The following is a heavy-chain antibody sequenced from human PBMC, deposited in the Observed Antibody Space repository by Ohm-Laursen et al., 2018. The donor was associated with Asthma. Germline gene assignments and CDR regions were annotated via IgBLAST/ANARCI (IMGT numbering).Heavy chain of an antibody. CDR3: ARASPYYYDSSGYERTPDY. Sequence: ASVKVSCKASGYTFTNYGFSWVRQAPGQGLEWMAWISAYNGNTNYAPKFQDRVTMTTDTSTSTAYMELRSLRSDDTAVYYCARASPYYYDSSGYERTPDYWGQGTLVTVSS. D-gene: IGHD3-22*01. CDR1: GYTFTNYG. V-gene: IGHV1-18*04. CDR2: ISAYNGNT. J-gene: IGHJ4*02.